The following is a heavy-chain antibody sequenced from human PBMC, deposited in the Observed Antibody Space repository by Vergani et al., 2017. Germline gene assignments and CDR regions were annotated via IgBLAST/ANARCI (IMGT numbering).Heavy chain of an antibody. CDR3: AKEGGGSCSGGTCYPQY. Sequence: QVQLVESGGGVVQPGGSRRLSCAALGFTFKSYGMHWVRQAPGNGLGGVASIRCHESRGYYGDSMEGPFTISRENSKNTLYLQKKSLRPDDTTVYYWAKEGGGSCSGGTCYPQYWGQGTLV. V-gene: IGHV3-30*02. J-gene: IGHJ4*02. CDR1: GFTFKSYG. CDR2: IRCHESRG. D-gene: IGHD2-15*01.